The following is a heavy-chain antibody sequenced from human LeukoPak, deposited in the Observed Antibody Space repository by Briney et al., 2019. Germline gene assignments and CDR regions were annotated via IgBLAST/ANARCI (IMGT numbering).Heavy chain of an antibody. CDR1: GFTFSSYA. CDR2: IIDTGATT. J-gene: IGHJ4*02. D-gene: IGHD2-8*01. V-gene: IGHV3-23*01. Sequence: GGSLRLTCAGSGFTFSSYAMSWVRQAPGKGLEWVSAIIDTGATTYDADSVKGRFTISRDNSRTTLYLQMNSLRAEDTALYYCAKDTSIGRYCTNGVCSPFDYCGQGSLVTVSS. CDR3: AKDTSIGRYCTNGVCSPFDY.